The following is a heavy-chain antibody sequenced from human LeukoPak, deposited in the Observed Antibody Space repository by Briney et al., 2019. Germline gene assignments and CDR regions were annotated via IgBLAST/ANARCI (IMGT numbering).Heavy chain of an antibody. J-gene: IGHJ5*02. V-gene: IGHV1-2*02. CDR1: GYTFTGYY. CDR2: INPNSGGT. Sequence: GASVKVSCKASGYTFTGYYMHWVRQAPGQGLEWMGWINPNSGGTNYAQKFQGRVTMTRDTSISTAYMELSSLRSEDTAVYYCARWENDILTGYYSSPGWFDPWGQGTLVTVSS. CDR3: ARWENDILTGYYSSPGWFDP. D-gene: IGHD3-9*01.